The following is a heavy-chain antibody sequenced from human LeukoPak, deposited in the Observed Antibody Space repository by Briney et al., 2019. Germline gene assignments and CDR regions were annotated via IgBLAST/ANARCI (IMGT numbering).Heavy chain of an antibody. V-gene: IGHV3-74*01. CDR3: ARDSWSAYSPLNY. CDR1: GFTFSNYW. D-gene: IGHD2-21*01. Sequence: PGGSLRLSCAAAGFTFSNYWMHWVRQAPGEGLVWVSRINSDGSTTIYADSVKGRFTISRDNAKNTLYLQVNSLRAEDTAVYYCARDSWSAYSPLNYWGQGTLVTVSS. J-gene: IGHJ4*02. CDR2: INSDGSTT.